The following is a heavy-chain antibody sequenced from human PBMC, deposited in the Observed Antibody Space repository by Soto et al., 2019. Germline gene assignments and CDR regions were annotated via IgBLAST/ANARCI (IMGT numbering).Heavy chain of an antibody. CDR2: IRSKAYGGTT. Sequence: GGSLRLSCTASGFTFGDYATSWFRQAPGKGLEWVGFIRSKAYGGTTEYAASVKGRFTISRDDSKSIAYLQMNSLKTEDTAVYYCTSSFIRDIVVVPAGRNWGQGTLVTVSS. V-gene: IGHV3-49*03. J-gene: IGHJ4*02. CDR3: TSSFIRDIVVVPAGRN. D-gene: IGHD2-2*01. CDR1: GFTFGDYA.